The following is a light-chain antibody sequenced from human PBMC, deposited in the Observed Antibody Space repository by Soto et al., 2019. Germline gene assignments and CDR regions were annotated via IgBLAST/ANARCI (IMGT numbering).Light chain of an antibody. CDR3: PQRSNWPPYT. Sequence: EIVLTQSPATLSLSPGERATLSCRASQSVSSYLACYQQKPGQAPRLLIYDASNRATGIPARFSGSGSGTDLTLTISSLEPEDFAVYYCPQRSNWPPYTFGQGTKLEIK. V-gene: IGKV3-11*01. J-gene: IGKJ2*01. CDR1: QSVSSY. CDR2: DAS.